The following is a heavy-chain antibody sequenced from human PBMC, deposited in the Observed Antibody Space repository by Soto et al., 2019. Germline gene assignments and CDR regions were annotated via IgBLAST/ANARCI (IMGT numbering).Heavy chain of an antibody. CDR2: VYWDGDE. V-gene: IGHV2-5*02. CDR1: GFSLTTSGVG. J-gene: IGHJ5*02. CDR3: AHRGGCSAASCFSTYFDA. Sequence: QITLKESGPALVRPTQALTLTCTFSGFSLTTSGVGVAWIRQPPGNALECLALVYWDGDERFNPSLRNRLTLTKDTSKNRVVLTMTNMDPVDTGTYYCAHRGGCSAASCFSTYFDAWGQGALVTVSS. D-gene: IGHD2-15*01.